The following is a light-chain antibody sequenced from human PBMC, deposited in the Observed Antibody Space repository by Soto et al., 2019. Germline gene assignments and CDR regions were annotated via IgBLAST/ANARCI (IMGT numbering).Light chain of an antibody. Sequence: QSVLTQPASVSGSPGQSITIPCTGTSSDVGGYNYVSWYQQHPGKAPKFMIYDVSNRPSGVSNRFSGSKSGNTASLTISGLQAEDEADYYCCSYTTSNTRQLVFGTGTKVTVL. CDR3: CSYTTSNTRQLV. CDR1: SSDVGGYNY. V-gene: IGLV2-14*01. CDR2: DVS. J-gene: IGLJ1*01.